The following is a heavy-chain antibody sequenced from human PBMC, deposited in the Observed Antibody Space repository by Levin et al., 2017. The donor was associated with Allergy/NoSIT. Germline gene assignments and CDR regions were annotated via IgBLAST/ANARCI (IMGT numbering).Heavy chain of an antibody. J-gene: IGHJ6*02. Sequence: SQTLSLTCAVSGGSFSGSFSDYYWNWVRQVPGKGLEWIGEINHRGRANYNPSLESRVTISIDTSTNQYFLTVNSVTAADTAVYFCARGQWLIPPVGLDVWGQGTTVTVSS. V-gene: IGHV4-34*01. CDR1: GGSFSGSFSDYY. D-gene: IGHD6-19*01. CDR2: INHRGRA. CDR3: ARGQWLIPPVGLDV.